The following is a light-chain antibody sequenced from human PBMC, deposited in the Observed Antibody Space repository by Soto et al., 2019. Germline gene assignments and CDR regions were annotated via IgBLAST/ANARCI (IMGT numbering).Light chain of an antibody. CDR1: QSDSSN. CDR2: ATS. CDR3: QHYNNWPLT. V-gene: IGKV3-15*01. Sequence: EIVMTQSPATLSVSPGERASLSCRASQSDSSNLAWYQQKPGQTPRLLIYATSTRATGIPARFSGSGSGTEFTLTISSLQSEDFAVYYCQHYNNWPLTFGGGTKGDI. J-gene: IGKJ4*01.